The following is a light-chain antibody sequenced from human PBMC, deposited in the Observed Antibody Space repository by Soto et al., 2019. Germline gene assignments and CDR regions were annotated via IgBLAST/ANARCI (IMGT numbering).Light chain of an antibody. CDR3: QQRSNWPSIT. CDR2: DAS. Sequence: EIVLTQSPATLSLSPGERATLSCRARQSVSSYLAWYQQKPGQAPRLLIYDASNRATGIPARFSGSGSGTDFTLTISSLEPEDFAVYYCQQRSNWPSITFGQGTRLDIK. CDR1: QSVSSY. V-gene: IGKV3-11*01. J-gene: IGKJ5*01.